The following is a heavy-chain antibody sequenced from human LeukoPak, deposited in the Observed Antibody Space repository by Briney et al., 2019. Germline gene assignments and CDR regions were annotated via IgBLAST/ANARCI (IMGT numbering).Heavy chain of an antibody. D-gene: IGHD3-22*01. V-gene: IGHV4-59*01. CDR3: ARQPCSDEYYYDSSGYYAGCWYFDL. CDR1: GGSISSYY. J-gene: IGHJ2*01. Sequence: SETLSLTCTVSGGSISSYYWSWIRQPPGKGLEWIGYIYYSGSTNYNPSLKSRVIISVDTSKNQFSLKLSSVTAADTAVYYCARQPCSDEYYYDSSGYYAGCWYFDLWGRGTLVTVSS. CDR2: IYYSGST.